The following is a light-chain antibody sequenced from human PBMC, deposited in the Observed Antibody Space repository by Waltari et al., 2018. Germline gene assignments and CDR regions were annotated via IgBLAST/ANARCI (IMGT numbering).Light chain of an antibody. CDR2: GAS. V-gene: IGKV1-5*03. Sequence: TCRASQSITSSLAWFQQGPGKGPKDRSYGASTLESCIPSRFSGSGSGTEFTLTISSLQPDHFATYTCQQHFPLSQFGQGTKV. J-gene: IGKJ1*01. CDR3: QQHFPLSQ. CDR1: QSITSS.